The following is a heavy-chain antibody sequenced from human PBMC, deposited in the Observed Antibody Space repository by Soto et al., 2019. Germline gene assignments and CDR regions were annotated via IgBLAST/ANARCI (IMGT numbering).Heavy chain of an antibody. CDR1: GGTFSSYA. V-gene: IGHV1-69*01. D-gene: IGHD2-2*01. J-gene: IGHJ6*02. CDR3: ARSQGSSTSLEIYYYYYYGMDV. Sequence: QVQLVQSGAAVKKPGSSVKVSCKASGGTFSSYAISWVRQAPGQGLEWMGGIIPIAGTANYAQKFQGRVTSTADESTSTAYTELSSVRSEDTAVYYCARSQGSSTSLEIYYYYYYGMDVWGQGTTVTVSS. CDR2: IIPIAGTA.